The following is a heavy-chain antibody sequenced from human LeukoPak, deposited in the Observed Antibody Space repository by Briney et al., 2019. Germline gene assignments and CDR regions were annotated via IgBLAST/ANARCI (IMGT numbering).Heavy chain of an antibody. V-gene: IGHV3-30*01. CDR3: ARLKVGSNTTQKNAFDI. D-gene: IGHD1-26*01. J-gene: IGHJ3*02. CDR1: GFSFSNYA. Sequence: GGSLRLSCAASGFSFSNYAMHWVRQAPGKGLEWVAVISFDATKEYFGKSVKGRFTISRDNSKSTLFLQMHGLRVEDTALYFCARLKVGSNTTQKNAFDIWGRGTVVTVSS. CDR2: ISFDATKE.